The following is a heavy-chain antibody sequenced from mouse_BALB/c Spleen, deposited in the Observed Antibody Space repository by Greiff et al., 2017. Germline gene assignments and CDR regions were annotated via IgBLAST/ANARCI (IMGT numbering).Heavy chain of an antibody. CDR3: ARGGKLGLDY. D-gene: IGHD4-1*01. CDR1: GYTFTSYY. CDR2: IYPGNVNT. V-gene: IGHV1S56*01. J-gene: IGHJ2*01. Sequence: QVQLKESGPELVKPGASVRISCKASGYTFTSYYIHWVKQRPGQGLEWIGWIYPGNVNTKYNEKFKGKATLTADKSSSTAYMQLSSLTSEDSAVYFCARGGKLGLDYWGQGTTLTVSS.